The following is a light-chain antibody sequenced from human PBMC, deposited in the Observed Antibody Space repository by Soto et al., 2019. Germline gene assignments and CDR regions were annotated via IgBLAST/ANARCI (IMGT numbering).Light chain of an antibody. CDR3: QQTYSFPWT. V-gene: IGKV1-39*01. Sequence: DIRMTQSPSSLSASVGDTVPITCRASQGISDYLSWFQHKPGEAPKLLIYTASSLQGGFPLRFSCAGSRTDFSLTNSGLQPEDSATYYCQQTYSFPWTFAQGT. CDR2: TAS. J-gene: IGKJ1*01. CDR1: QGISDY.